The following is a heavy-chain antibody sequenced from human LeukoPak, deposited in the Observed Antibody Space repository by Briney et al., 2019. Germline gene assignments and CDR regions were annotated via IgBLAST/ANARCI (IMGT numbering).Heavy chain of an antibody. Sequence: PGGSLRLSCAASGFTFNSYAMSWVRQAPGKGLEWVSGLSGSGDATYYPDSVKGRFTISRDTSKNTLYLQMNSLRAEDTALYYCAKEYVHFDYWAHGTLVTVSS. J-gene: IGHJ4*01. V-gene: IGHV3-23*01. CDR2: LSGSGDAT. CDR3: AKEYVHFDY. CDR1: GFTFNSYA. D-gene: IGHD3-16*01.